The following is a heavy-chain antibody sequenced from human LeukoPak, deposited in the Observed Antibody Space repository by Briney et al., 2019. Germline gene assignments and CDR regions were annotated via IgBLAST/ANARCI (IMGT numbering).Heavy chain of an antibody. D-gene: IGHD3-22*01. V-gene: IGHV4-39*07. CDR1: GGSIGRYY. CDR3: ARSYGDYYDSSGYYPIDY. CDR2: INYSGNT. Sequence: SGTLSLTCAVSGGSIGRYYWGWIRQPPGRGPEWIGIINYSGNTYYNPSLKSRVTISVDTSKNQFSLKLSSVTAADTAVYYCARSYGDYYDSSGYYPIDYWGQGTLVTVSS. J-gene: IGHJ4*02.